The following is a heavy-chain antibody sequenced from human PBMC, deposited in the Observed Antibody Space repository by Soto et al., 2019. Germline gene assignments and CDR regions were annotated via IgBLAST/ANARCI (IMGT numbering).Heavy chain of an antibody. CDR1: GYSFTSYW. CDR3: ASLRIAVAGTFGFDP. V-gene: IGHV5-51*01. Sequence: EVQLVLSGAEVKKLAESLRISCKGSGYSFTSYWIGWVRQMPGKGLEWMGIIYPGDSDTRYSPSFQGQVTISADKSISTAYLQWSSLKASDTAMYYCASLRIAVAGTFGFDPWVQGTLVTVSS. D-gene: IGHD6-19*01. J-gene: IGHJ5*02. CDR2: IYPGDSDT.